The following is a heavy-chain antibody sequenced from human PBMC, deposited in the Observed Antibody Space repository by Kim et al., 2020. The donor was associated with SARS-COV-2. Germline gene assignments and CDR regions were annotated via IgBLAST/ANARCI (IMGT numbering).Heavy chain of an antibody. J-gene: IGHJ4*02. D-gene: IGHD3-22*01. V-gene: IGHV3-7*03. Sequence: DSVKGRFTISRDNAKNSLYLQMNSLRAEDTAVYYCAREFPDSSGYYFVDYWGQGTLVTVSS. CDR3: AREFPDSSGYYFVDY.